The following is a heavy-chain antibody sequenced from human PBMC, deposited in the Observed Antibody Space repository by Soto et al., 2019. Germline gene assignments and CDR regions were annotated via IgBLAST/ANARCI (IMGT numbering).Heavy chain of an antibody. D-gene: IGHD4-17*01. J-gene: IGHJ4*02. V-gene: IGHV1-18*01. CDR2: ISAHNGNT. CDR3: ARGRYGDY. CDR1: GYIFTSYG. Sequence: QAHLVQSGPEVKKPGASVKVSCKGSGYIFTSYGIAWVRQAPGQGLEGMGWISAHNGNTEYAQKFQGRVTVTRDTSPSTAYLELRSLRSDDTALYYCARGRYGDYWGQGALVTVSS.